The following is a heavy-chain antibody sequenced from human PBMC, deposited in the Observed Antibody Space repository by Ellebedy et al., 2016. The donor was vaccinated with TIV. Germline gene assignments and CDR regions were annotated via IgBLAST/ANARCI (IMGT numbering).Heavy chain of an antibody. V-gene: IGHV1-18*01. CDR1: GYTFTNYG. CDR2: IRGYDGHT. J-gene: IGHJ6*02. CDR3: ARVRWATVVRGVPFHYGMDV. D-gene: IGHD3-10*01. Sequence: ASVKVSCKASGYTFTNYGVSWVRQAPGQGLEWMGWIRGYDGHTNFAQQYQGRVTMTTDTSTNTAYMDLSSLRSEDTAVYYCARVRWATVVRGVPFHYGMDVWGQGTTVTVTS.